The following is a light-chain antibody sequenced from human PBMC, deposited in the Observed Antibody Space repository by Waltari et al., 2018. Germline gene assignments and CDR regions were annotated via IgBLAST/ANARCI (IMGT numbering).Light chain of an antibody. V-gene: IGLV2-14*03. CDR1: SGDVGASDH. CDR3: SSYTTTLTYV. J-gene: IGLJ1*01. CDR2: DVA. Sequence: SALTQPASVSGSPGQSIAISCTGTSGDVGASDHVSWYQQHPGRAPKLIIYDVAKRPSGVSDRFSGSKSGNTASLTISGLQADDESDYYCSSYTTTLTYVFGSGTKVTVL.